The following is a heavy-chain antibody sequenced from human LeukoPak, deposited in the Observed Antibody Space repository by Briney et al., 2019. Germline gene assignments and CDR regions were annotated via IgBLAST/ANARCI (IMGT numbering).Heavy chain of an antibody. CDR2: INPSGGST. CDR1: GYTFTSYY. J-gene: IGHJ6*03. Sequence: GASVKVSCKSSGYTFTSYYMHWVRQPPGQGLEWMGIINPSGGSTSYAHKFQGRVTMTSDTSTSTVYMELSSLRSEDTAVYYCARGIAARLYYMDVWGKGTTVTVSS. D-gene: IGHD6-6*01. CDR3: ARGIAARLYYMDV. V-gene: IGHV1-46*01.